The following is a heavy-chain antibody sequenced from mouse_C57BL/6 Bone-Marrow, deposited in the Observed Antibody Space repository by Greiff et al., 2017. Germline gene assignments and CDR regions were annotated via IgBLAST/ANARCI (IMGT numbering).Heavy chain of an antibody. CDR2: IYPRDGST. J-gene: IGHJ1*03. CDR1: GYTFTDHT. D-gene: IGHD2-14*01. V-gene: IGHV1-78*01. Sequence: VQGVESDAELVKPGASVKISCKVSGYTFTDHTIHWMKQRPEQGLEWIGYIYPRDGSTKYNEKFKGKATLTADKASSTAYMQLNSLTSEDSAVYFCARWVLLGYFDVWGTGTTVTVSS. CDR3: ARWVLLGYFDV.